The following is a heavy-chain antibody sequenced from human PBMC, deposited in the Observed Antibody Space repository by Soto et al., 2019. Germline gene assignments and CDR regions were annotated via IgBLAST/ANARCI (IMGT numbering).Heavy chain of an antibody. D-gene: IGHD3-3*01. CDR1: GFTFSSYG. CDR3: ARYYDFYYYYMDV. Sequence: GGSLRLSCAASGFTFSSYGMHWVRQAPGKGLEWVAVIWYDGSNKYYADSVKGRFTISRDNSKNTLYLQMNSLRAEDTAVYYCARYYDFYYYYMDVWGKGTTVTVSS. CDR2: IWYDGSNK. J-gene: IGHJ6*03. V-gene: IGHV3-33*01.